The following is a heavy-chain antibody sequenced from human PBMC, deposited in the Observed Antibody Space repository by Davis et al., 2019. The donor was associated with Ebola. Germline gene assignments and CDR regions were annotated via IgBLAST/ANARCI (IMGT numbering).Heavy chain of an antibody. CDR1: GYTFTGYY. Sequence: ASVTVSCKASGYTFTGYYIHWVRQAPGQGLEWMGVINPSAGYTNYAQKFQGRVTITRETSTSTFYMEVRRLRSEDTAVFYCARDGPDYYGLDVWGQGTAVTVSS. CDR2: INPSAGYT. CDR3: ARDGPDYYGLDV. V-gene: IGHV1-46*01. J-gene: IGHJ6*02.